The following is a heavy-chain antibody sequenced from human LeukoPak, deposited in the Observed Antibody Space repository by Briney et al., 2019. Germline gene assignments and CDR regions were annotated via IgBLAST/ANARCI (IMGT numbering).Heavy chain of an antibody. CDR3: ARVSPNTVTTLQYFDY. D-gene: IGHD4-17*01. Sequence: GGSLRLSCAASGFTFNTYTMNWVRQAPGKGLEWVSSVSTRSSYIYYADSMKGRFTISRDNAKNSLYLQMNSLRAEDTAVYYCARVSPNTVTTLQYFDYWGQGTLVTVSS. CDR2: VSTRSSYI. V-gene: IGHV3-21*01. CDR1: GFTFNTYT. J-gene: IGHJ4*02.